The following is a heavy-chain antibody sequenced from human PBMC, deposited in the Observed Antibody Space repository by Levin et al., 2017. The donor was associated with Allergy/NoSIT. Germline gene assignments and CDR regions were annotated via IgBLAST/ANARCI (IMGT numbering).Heavy chain of an antibody. D-gene: IGHD3-9*01. J-gene: IGHJ4*02. CDR3: ARDRYDILTGYSGIFDY. V-gene: IGHV3-21*01. Sequence: PGGSLRLSCAASAFTFSSYSMNWVRQAPGRGLEWVSSISSSGPYIYYADSLKGRFTISRDNAKNSLYLQMNSLRAEDTAVYYCARDRYDILTGYSGIFDYWGQGTLVTVSS. CDR1: AFTFSSYS. CDR2: ISSSGPYI.